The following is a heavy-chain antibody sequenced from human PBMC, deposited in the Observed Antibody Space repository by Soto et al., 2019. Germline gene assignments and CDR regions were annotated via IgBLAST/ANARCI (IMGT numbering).Heavy chain of an antibody. D-gene: IGHD6-19*01. J-gene: IGHJ3*02. CDR3: ARDDGQWLVRYAFDI. CDR1: GYTFTSYG. CDR2: ISAYNGNT. Sequence: RASVKVSCKASGYTFTSYGISWVRQAPGQGLEWMGWISAYNGNTNYAQKLQGRVTMTTDTSTSTAYMEPRSLRSDDTAVYYCARDDGQWLVRYAFDIWGQGTMVTVSS. V-gene: IGHV1-18*04.